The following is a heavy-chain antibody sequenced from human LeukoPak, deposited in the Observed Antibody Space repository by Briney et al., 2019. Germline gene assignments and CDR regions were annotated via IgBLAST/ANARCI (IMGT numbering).Heavy chain of an antibody. CDR2: IWYDGSNK. V-gene: IGHV3-33*01. J-gene: IGHJ6*02. Sequence: AGTLRLSCAASGFTFSSYGMPWVRQAPGKGLEWVAVIWYDGSNKYYAASVKRRFTISRNNSKHTLYLQMNSQRAEDRAVYYCARDNYGMDVWGEGTTVTVP. CDR1: GFTFSSYG. CDR3: ARDNYGMDV.